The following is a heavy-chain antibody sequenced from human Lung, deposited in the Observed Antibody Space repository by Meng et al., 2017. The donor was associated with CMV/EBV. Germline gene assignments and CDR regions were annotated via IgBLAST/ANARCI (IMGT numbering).Heavy chain of an antibody. D-gene: IGHD3-22*01. Sequence: GGSLRLXXAASGFTFSSYWMHWVRQAPGKGLVGVSRINSDGSSTSYADSVKGRFTISRDNAKNTLYLQMNSLRAEDTAVYYCARDCHPEGGYPSDAFDIWGQGXMVTVSS. J-gene: IGHJ3*02. CDR1: GFTFSSYW. V-gene: IGHV3-74*01. CDR2: INSDGSST. CDR3: ARDCHPEGGYPSDAFDI.